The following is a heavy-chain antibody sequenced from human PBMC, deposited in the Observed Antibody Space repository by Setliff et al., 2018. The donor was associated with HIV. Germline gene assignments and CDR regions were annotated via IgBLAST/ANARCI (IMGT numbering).Heavy chain of an antibody. V-gene: IGHV1-69*08. J-gene: IGHJ4*02. CDR1: GGTFSNYR. Sequence: SVKVSCKASGGTFSNYRFTWVRQAPGQGLEWMGRIIPILGTANYAQKFQGRVTITADKSTSTAYMELSSLRSEDTAVYYCATRGYSYGYFDYWGQGTLVTVSS. CDR3: ATRGYSYGYFDY. D-gene: IGHD5-18*01. CDR2: IIPILGTA.